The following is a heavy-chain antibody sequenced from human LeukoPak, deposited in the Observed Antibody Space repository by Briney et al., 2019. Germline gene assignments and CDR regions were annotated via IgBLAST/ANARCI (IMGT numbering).Heavy chain of an antibody. CDR1: GFTFSSYA. CDR2: INQDGHAQ. J-gene: IGHJ4*02. D-gene: IGHD3-22*01. V-gene: IGHV3-7*01. Sequence: GGSLRLSCAASGFTFSSYAMSWVRQAPGKGLEWVANINQDGHAQYYVQSVRGRFTISRDNAKSSLYLQTNSLRAEDTAVYYCARDLRSSGYYAFDYWGQGTLVTVSS. CDR3: ARDLRSSGYYAFDY.